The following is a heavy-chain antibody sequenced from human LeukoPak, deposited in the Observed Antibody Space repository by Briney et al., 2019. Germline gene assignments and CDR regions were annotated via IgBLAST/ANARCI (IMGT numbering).Heavy chain of an antibody. CDR1: GFTFSSYA. CDR2: ISGSGGST. CDR3: AKALGGSGSNFDY. V-gene: IGHV3-23*01. D-gene: IGHD3-10*01. Sequence: AGSLRLSCAASGFTFSSYAMNRVPQAPGKGLEWVSTISGSGGSTYYADSVKVRFTISRANSKNTLYLQMNSLRAEDTAVYYCAKALGGSGSNFDYWGQGTLVTVSS. J-gene: IGHJ4*02.